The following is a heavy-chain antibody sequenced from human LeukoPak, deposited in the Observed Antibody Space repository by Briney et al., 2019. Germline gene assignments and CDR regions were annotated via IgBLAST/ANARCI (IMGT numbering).Heavy chain of an antibody. CDR3: ARAGYSSGWYVEGNFDY. Sequence: SETLSLTCTVSGGSISSSSYYWGWIRQPPGKGLEWIGSIYYSGSTYYNPSLKSRVTISVDTSKNQFSLKLSSVTAADTAVYYCARAGYSSGWYVEGNFDYWGQGTLVTVSS. CDR2: IYYSGST. D-gene: IGHD6-19*01. J-gene: IGHJ4*02. V-gene: IGHV4-39*07. CDR1: GGSISSSSYY.